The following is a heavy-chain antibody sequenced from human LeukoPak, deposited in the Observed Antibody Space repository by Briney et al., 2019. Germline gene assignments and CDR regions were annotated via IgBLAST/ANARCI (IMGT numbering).Heavy chain of an antibody. CDR2: IYYTGST. V-gene: IGHV4-59*01. CDR1: SGSISSYY. CDR3: ARVVYSGYDFRGAMDV. Sequence: PSETLSLTCTVSSGSISSYYWSWIRQPPGKGLEWIGYIYYTGSTNHNPSLKSRVTISVDTSKNQFSLKLSSVTAADTAVYYCARVVYSGYDFRGAMDVWGKGTTVTVSS. J-gene: IGHJ6*03. D-gene: IGHD5-12*01.